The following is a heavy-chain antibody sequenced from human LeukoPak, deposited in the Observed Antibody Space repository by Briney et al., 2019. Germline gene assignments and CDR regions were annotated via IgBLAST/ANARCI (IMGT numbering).Heavy chain of an antibody. CDR3: AGTSIAAASNYYYMDV. D-gene: IGHD6-13*01. Sequence: GESLKISCKGSGYRFTDYWIAWVRQMPGKGLEWMGIIYPGDSDSRYSPSFQGQVTFSADKSISTAYLQWSSLKASDTAMYYCAGTSIAAASNYYYMDVWGKGTTVTVSS. V-gene: IGHV5-51*01. J-gene: IGHJ6*03. CDR2: IYPGDSDS. CDR1: GYRFTDYW.